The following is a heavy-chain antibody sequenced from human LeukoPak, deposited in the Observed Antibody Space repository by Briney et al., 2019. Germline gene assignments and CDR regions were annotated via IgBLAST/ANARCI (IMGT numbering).Heavy chain of an antibody. Sequence: SETLSLTCTVSGDSVTSGSFYWAWLRQPPGKGLEWIATVYYTGSTYYNPSLKSRVTISIDTSKNHFSLKLRSVVAPDTAVYYCARHSGSGSLSRPFDPWGQGTLVTVSS. V-gene: IGHV4-39*02. D-gene: IGHD3-10*01. CDR2: VYYTGST. CDR1: GDSVTSGSFY. J-gene: IGHJ5*02. CDR3: ARHSGSGSLSRPFDP.